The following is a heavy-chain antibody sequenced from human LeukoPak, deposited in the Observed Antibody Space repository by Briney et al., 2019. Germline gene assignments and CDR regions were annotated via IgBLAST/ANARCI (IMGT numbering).Heavy chain of an antibody. CDR2: LSNNGDNT. CDR1: GFTFASYA. J-gene: IGHJ3*02. V-gene: IGHV3-23*01. Sequence: PGGSLRLSCTASGFTFASYAMSWVRQAPGKGLEWVPTLSNNGDNTYYADSVKGRFAISRDNSKNTLYLHMNSLRAEDTAVYYCASFAPYDAFDIWGQGTMVTVSS. CDR3: ASFAPYDAFDI.